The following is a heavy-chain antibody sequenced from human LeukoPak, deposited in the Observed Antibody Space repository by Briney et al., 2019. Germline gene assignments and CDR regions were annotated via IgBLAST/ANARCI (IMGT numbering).Heavy chain of an antibody. CDR2: IRYDGSNK. V-gene: IGHV3-30*02. CDR3: AKETAYDCSSTSCYNHFDY. Sequence: TGGSLRLSCAASGFTFSSYGMHWVRQAPGKGLEWVAFIRYDGSNKYYADSVKGRFTISRDNSKNTLYLQMNSLRAEDTAVYYCAKETAYDCSSTSCYNHFDYWGQGTLVTVSS. CDR1: GFTFSSYG. D-gene: IGHD2-2*02. J-gene: IGHJ4*02.